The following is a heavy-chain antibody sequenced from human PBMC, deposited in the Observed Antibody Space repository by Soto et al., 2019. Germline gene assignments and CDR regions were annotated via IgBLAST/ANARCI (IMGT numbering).Heavy chain of an antibody. Sequence: GRPLRLSFGASGRTSSRYSMNWVTMQPGTGLDWGSAISGSAGSTYYADSVKGPFTISTDNSKYPLYLQMNSLRAEYTAVNYCAKEDPLPPEAWPGAFDIWGQGT. CDR2: ISGSAGST. J-gene: IGHJ3*02. CDR3: AKEDPLPPEAWPGAFDI. D-gene: IGHD3-10*01. V-gene: IGHV3-23*01. CDR1: GRTSSRYS.